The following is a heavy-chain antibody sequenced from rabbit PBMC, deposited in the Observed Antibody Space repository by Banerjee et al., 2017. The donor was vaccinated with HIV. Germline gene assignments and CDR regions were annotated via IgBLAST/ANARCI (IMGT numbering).Heavy chain of an antibody. CDR2: IYAGSSVST. CDR3: ARDLVGSSYYRGDL. V-gene: IGHV1S40*01. J-gene: IGHJ4*01. D-gene: IGHD8-1*01. Sequence: QSLEESGGDLVKPGASLTLTCTASGFSFSSSYWISWVRQAPGKGLEWIACIYAGSSVSTYYASWAKGRFTISKTSSTTVTLQMTSLTAADTATYFCARDLVGSSYYRGDLWGPGTLVTIS. CDR1: GFSFSSSYW.